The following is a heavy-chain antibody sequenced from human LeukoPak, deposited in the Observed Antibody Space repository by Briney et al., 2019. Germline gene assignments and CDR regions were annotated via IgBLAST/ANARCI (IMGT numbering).Heavy chain of an antibody. J-gene: IGHJ5*02. CDR2: ISYSGST. V-gene: IGHV4-39*07. CDR1: GGSISSSRYY. D-gene: IGHD2-2*01. Sequence: PSETLSLTCTVSGGSISSSRYYWAWIRQPPGKGLDWIGSISYSGSTYYNSSLKSRLTISVDTSKNQFSLRLSSVTAADTAVYYCARSGVPRAWFDPWGQGTLVTVSS. CDR3: ARSGVPRAWFDP.